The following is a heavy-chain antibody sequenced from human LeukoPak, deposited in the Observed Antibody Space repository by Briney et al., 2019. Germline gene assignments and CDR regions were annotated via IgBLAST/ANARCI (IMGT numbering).Heavy chain of an antibody. V-gene: IGHV3-30*03. J-gene: IGHJ6*03. CDR2: ISYDGSNK. Sequence: GGSLRLSCAASGFTFSSYRMHWVRQAPGKGLEWVAVISYDGSNKYYADSVKGRFTISRDNSKNTLYLQMKSLRGEDTAVYYCAREITIFRPGGYMDVWGKGTTVTISS. CDR3: AREITIFRPGGYMDV. CDR1: GFTFSSYR. D-gene: IGHD3-9*01.